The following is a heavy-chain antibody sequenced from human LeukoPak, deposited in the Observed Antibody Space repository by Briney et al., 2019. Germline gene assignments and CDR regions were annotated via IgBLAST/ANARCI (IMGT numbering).Heavy chain of an antibody. CDR1: GCTFTSYG. Sequence: ASVKVSCKASGCTFTSYGISWVRQAPGQGLEWMGWINTNTGNPTYAQGFTGRFVFSLDTSVSTAYLQISSLKAEDTAVYYCARVTGIAAAGTPSDYWGQGTLVTVSS. V-gene: IGHV7-4-1*02. CDR3: ARVTGIAAAGTPSDY. D-gene: IGHD6-13*01. CDR2: INTNTGNP. J-gene: IGHJ4*02.